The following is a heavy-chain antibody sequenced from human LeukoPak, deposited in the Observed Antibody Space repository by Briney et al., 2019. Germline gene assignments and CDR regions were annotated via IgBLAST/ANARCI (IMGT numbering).Heavy chain of an antibody. CDR1: GFTFSSYS. V-gene: IGHV3-21*01. D-gene: IGHD4-17*01. CDR2: ISSSSSYI. Sequence: GGSPRLSCAASGFTFSSYSMNWVRQAPGKGLEWVSSISSSSSYIYYADSVKGRFTISRDNAKNSLYLQMNSLRAEDTAVYYCARVLNNYGDGYWGQGTLVTVSS. J-gene: IGHJ4*02. CDR3: ARVLNNYGDGY.